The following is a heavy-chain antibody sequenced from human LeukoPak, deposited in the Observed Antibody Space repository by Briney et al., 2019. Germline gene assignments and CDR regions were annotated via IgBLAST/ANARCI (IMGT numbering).Heavy chain of an antibody. V-gene: IGHV3-23*01. CDR3: GTEYYDFWSGYSTGGDYFDY. CDR2: ISGSGGST. Sequence: GGSLRLSCAASGFTSSSYAMSWVRQAPGKGLEWVSAISGSGGSTYYADSVKGRFTISRDNSKNTLYLQMYSLRAEDTAVYYCGTEYYDFWSGYSTGGDYFDYWGQGTLVTVSS. D-gene: IGHD3-3*01. CDR1: GFTSSSYA. J-gene: IGHJ4*02.